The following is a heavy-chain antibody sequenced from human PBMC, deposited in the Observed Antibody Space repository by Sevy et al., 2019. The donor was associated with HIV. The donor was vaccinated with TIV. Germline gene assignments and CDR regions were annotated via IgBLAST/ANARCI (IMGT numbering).Heavy chain of an antibody. CDR3: ARDRATSTTGTLFDY. V-gene: IGHV3-23*01. CDR1: GFTSSSYA. D-gene: IGHD3-9*01. J-gene: IGHJ4*02. Sequence: SGCLRLSCAASGFTSSSYAMSCVRQPPGRGLEWVSTLSDSGVSTYYADSVKGRFTISRDNSKNILYLQMNSLRAADPAVYYCARDRATSTTGTLFDYWGQGTKVYVSS. CDR2: LSDSGVST.